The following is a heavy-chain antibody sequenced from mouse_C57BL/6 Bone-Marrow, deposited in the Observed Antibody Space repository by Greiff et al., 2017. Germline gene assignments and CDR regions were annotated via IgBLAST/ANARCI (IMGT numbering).Heavy chain of an antibody. Sequence: QVQLQQPGAELVKPGASVKLSCKASGYTFTSYWMHWVKQRPGQGLEWIGMIHPNSGSTNYNEKFKSKATLTVDKSSSTAYMQLSSLTSEDSAVDYCASPNYYGSSFDVWGTGTTVTVSS. J-gene: IGHJ1*03. V-gene: IGHV1-64*01. CDR2: IHPNSGST. D-gene: IGHD1-1*01. CDR3: ASPNYYGSSFDV. CDR1: GYTFTSYW.